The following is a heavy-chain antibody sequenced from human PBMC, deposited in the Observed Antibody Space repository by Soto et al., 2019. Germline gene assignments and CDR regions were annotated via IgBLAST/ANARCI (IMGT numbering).Heavy chain of an antibody. J-gene: IGHJ4*02. CDR2: INCSGST. D-gene: IGHD1-26*01. Sequence: SETLSLTCSVSAGSISTYYWSWIRQPPGKGLEWIGYINCSGSTNYNPSLKSRVTMSVDTSKNQFSLRLTSVTAADTAVYYCAREGGGSYSDSWGQGTLVTVSS. CDR3: AREGGGSYSDS. V-gene: IGHV4-59*01. CDR1: AGSISTYY.